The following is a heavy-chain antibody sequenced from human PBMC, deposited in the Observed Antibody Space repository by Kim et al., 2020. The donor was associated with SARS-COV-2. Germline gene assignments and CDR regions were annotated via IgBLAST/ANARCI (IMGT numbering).Heavy chain of an antibody. D-gene: IGHD2-21*02. Sequence: ADSVKGRFTISRDNSKNTLYLQMSSLRAEDTAVYYCVKDSGHGGNSLLDYWGQGTLVTVSS. CDR3: VKDSGHGGNSLLDY. J-gene: IGHJ4*02. V-gene: IGHV3-64D*06.